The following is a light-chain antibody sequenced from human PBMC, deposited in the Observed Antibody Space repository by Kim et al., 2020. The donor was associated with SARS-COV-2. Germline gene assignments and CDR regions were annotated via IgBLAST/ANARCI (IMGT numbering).Light chain of an antibody. Sequence: QSVLTQPASASGTPEQRVTVSCSGSRSNIGSNTVNWFQQVPGTAPKLLIYNDNQRPSGVPDRVSGSKSGTSASLAIGGLQSEDEAHYFCAAWDNSLKGWVFGGGTQLTVL. CDR1: RSNIGSNT. CDR3: AAWDNSLKGWV. V-gene: IGLV1-44*01. CDR2: NDN. J-gene: IGLJ3*02.